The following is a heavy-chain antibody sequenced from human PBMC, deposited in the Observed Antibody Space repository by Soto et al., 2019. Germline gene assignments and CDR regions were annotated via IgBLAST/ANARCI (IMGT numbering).Heavy chain of an antibody. CDR3: AREFGRDNYYYYSMDV. CDR2: IIPIFGTA. CDR1: GGTFSSYA. J-gene: IGHJ6*02. Sequence: SVKVSCKASGGTFSSYAISWVRQAPGQGLEWMGGIIPIFGTANYAQKFQGRVTITADESTSTAYMELSSLRSEDTAVYYCAREFGRDNYYYYSMDVWGQGTTVTVSS. V-gene: IGHV1-69*13. D-gene: IGHD3-16*01.